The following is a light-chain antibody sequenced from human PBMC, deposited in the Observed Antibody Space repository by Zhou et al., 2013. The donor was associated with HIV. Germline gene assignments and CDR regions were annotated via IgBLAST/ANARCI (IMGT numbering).Light chain of an antibody. Sequence: DIQMTQSPSSLSASVGDRVTITCRANQDISSWLAWYQQKPGKAPKVLIYQASTLQRGVPSRFSGSGSGTEFTLTIAGLQPEDLATYYCQQYHSFVLSFGGGTNVDIK. V-gene: IGKV1D-16*01. CDR2: QAS. J-gene: IGKJ4*01. CDR1: QDISSW. CDR3: QQYHSFVLS.